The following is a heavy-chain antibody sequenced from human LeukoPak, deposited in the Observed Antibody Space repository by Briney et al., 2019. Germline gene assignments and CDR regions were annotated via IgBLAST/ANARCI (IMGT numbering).Heavy chain of an antibody. CDR3: ARGRCSSTSCRNGYYFDY. CDR1: GFTFSSYG. Sequence: PGGSLRLSCTASGFTFSSYGMHWVRQAPGKGLEWVAIIQYDGSNQYYVDSVQGRFTISRDNSKNTLYLQMNSLRAEDTAVYYCARGRCSSTSCRNGYYFDYWGQGTLVTVSS. D-gene: IGHD2-2*01. CDR2: IQYDGSNQ. V-gene: IGHV3-30*02. J-gene: IGHJ4*02.